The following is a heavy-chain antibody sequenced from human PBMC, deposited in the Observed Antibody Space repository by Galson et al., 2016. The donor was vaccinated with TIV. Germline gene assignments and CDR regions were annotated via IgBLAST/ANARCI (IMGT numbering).Heavy chain of an antibody. CDR2: IKGENGNT. J-gene: IGHJ2*01. CDR1: GYTFTNHV. Sequence: SVKVSCKASGYTFTNHVIHWVRQAPGQSLEWMGWIKGENGNTKYSEKFQGRVTFTRDTSATTIYMELRSLRSDDSSVYYCARVYGGADSWYFDLWGRGTPVIVSS. CDR3: ARVYGGADSWYFDL. V-gene: IGHV1-3*01. D-gene: IGHD4-23*01.